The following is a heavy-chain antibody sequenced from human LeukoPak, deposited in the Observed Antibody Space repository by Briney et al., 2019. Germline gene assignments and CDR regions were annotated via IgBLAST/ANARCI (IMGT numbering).Heavy chain of an antibody. D-gene: IGHD3-9*01. V-gene: IGHV1-2*02. Sequence: ASVKVSCKPSGSTFTGDYMHWVRQAPGQGLEWMGWINPNSGETKFAQKFQGRVTMTRDTSISTVYMDLGGLRSDDTAVYYCARVLFNSGYDYWGQGSLVTVSS. CDR1: GSTFTGDY. CDR2: INPNSGET. CDR3: ARVLFNSGYDY. J-gene: IGHJ4*02.